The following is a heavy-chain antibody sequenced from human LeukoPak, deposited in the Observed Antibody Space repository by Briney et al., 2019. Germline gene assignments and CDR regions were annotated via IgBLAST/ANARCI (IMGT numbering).Heavy chain of an antibody. V-gene: IGHV4-30-2*01. CDR2: IYHSGST. D-gene: IGHD3-22*01. CDR1: GGSISSGGYS. CDR3: ARSRNYYDSSGPGDFDY. Sequence: PSETLSLTCAVSGGSISSGGYSWSWIRQPPGKGLEWIGYIYHSGSTYYNPSLKSRVTISVDRSKNQFSLKLSSVTAADTAVYYCARSRNYYDSSGPGDFDYWGQGTLVTVSS. J-gene: IGHJ4*02.